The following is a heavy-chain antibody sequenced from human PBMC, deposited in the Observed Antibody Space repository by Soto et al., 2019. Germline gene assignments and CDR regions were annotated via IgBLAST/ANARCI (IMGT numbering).Heavy chain of an antibody. CDR1: GFTFSSSA. J-gene: IGHJ5*02. CDR2: VVLGNGNT. V-gene: IGHV1-58*01. Sequence: SVKVSCKASGFTFSSSAVQWVRQARGQRLEWIGWVVLGNGNTNYAQKFQERVTITRDMSTSTAYMEVRSLTFEDTAVYYCATRIGNIGWYWLDTWGQGALVTVSS. CDR3: ATRIGNIGWYWLDT. D-gene: IGHD6-19*01.